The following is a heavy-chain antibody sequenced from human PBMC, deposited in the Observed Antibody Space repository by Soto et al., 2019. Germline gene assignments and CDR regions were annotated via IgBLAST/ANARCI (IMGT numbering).Heavy chain of an antibody. CDR3: ARGGGSAYVNPPRSNWFDP. J-gene: IGHJ5*02. CDR2: IDGGGYT. Sequence: PGGSLRLSCAASGFIVSRNYMYWVRQAPGKGLEWVSVIDGGGYTYYADSVKGRFTISRDNSKNTLHLQMNSLRAEDSAVYYCARGGGSAYVNPPRSNWFDPWGQGTRVTVSS. V-gene: IGHV3-53*01. CDR1: GFIVSRNY. D-gene: IGHD3-22*01.